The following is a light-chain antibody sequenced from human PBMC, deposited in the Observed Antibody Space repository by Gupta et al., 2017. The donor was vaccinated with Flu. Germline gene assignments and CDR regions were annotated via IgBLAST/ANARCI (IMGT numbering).Light chain of an antibody. V-gene: IGKV3-20*01. J-gene: IGKJ2*01. CDR2: STS. CDR3: QRSCNSLST. CDR1: QSVRSDY. Sequence: GTLFLSPGKGATRSCRASQSVRSDYLAWYQQKPGQAPRVVIYSTSTRATGIPDTFSGTGSGTHFTLTISRLEPEDFAVYFSQRSCNSLSTFGQWTKMESK.